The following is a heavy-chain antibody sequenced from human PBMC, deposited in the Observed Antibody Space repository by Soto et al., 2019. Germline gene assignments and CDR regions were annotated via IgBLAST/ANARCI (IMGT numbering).Heavy chain of an antibody. Sequence: PGGSLRLSCAASGFTFSSYAMSWVRQAPGKGLEWVSAISGSGGSTYYADSVKGRFTISRDNSKNTLYLQMNSLRAEDTAVYYCAKAGYSSSWYENYYYYYGMDVWGQGTTVTVSS. CDR3: AKAGYSSSWYENYYYYYGMDV. J-gene: IGHJ6*02. V-gene: IGHV3-23*01. CDR1: GFTFSSYA. D-gene: IGHD6-13*01. CDR2: ISGSGGST.